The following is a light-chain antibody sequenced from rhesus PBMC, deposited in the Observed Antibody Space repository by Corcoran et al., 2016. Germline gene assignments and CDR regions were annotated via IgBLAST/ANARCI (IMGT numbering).Light chain of an antibody. V-gene: IGKV1-28*03. J-gene: IGKJ2*01. CDR2: AAS. CDR1: QGISSY. Sequence: DIQMTQSPSSLSASVGDTVTITCRASQGISSYVNWYQQKPGKAPKLLIYAASSLESGVPSRFSGSGSGTDFTLTIISLQPEDFAVYYCLQHNSYPYSFGQGTKVEIK. CDR3: LQHNSYPYS.